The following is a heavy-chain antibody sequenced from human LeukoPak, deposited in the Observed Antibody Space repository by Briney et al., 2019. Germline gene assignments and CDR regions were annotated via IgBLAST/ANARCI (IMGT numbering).Heavy chain of an antibody. CDR2: ISSSSSTI. D-gene: IGHD3-3*01. CDR3: ARDGYDFWSGYYDY. J-gene: IGHJ4*02. V-gene: IGHV3-48*01. CDR1: GFTFSSYS. Sequence: GGSLRLSRAASGFTFSSYSMNWVRQAPGKGLEWVSYISSSSSTIYYADSVKGRFTISRDNAKNSLYLQMNSLRAEDTAVYYCARDGYDFWSGYYDYWGQGTLVTVSS.